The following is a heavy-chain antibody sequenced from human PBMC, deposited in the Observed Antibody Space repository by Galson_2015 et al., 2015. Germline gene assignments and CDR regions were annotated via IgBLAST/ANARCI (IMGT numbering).Heavy chain of an antibody. CDR1: GFTFSSYW. CDR3: ARVESGDSSGYYYRYFDL. D-gene: IGHD3-22*01. J-gene: IGHJ2*01. Sequence: SLRLSCAASGFTFSSYWMSWVRQAPGKGLEWVANIKQDGSEKYYVDSVKGRFTISRDNAKNSLYLQMNSLRAEDTAVYYCARVESGDSSGYYYRYFDLWGRGTLVTVSS. CDR2: IKQDGSEK. V-gene: IGHV3-7*01.